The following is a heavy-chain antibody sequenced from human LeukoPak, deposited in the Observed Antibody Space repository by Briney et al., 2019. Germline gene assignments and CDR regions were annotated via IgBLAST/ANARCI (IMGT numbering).Heavy chain of an antibody. CDR3: ARDQDGVGATIDL. Sequence: GGSLRLSCAASGFTFSRYWMLWVRQVPGEGLVWVSRIKSDGSGTWYADSVKGRFTISRDNARNTLSLQMNSLRVEDTALYYCARDQDGVGATIDLWGQGTLVTVSS. D-gene: IGHD1-26*01. J-gene: IGHJ4*02. CDR2: IKSDGSGT. CDR1: GFTFSRYW. V-gene: IGHV3-74*01.